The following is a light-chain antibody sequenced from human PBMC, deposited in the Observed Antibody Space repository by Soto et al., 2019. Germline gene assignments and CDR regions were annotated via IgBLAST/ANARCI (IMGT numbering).Light chain of an antibody. V-gene: IGLV2-8*01. CDR1: SGDVGRYNY. J-gene: IGLJ3*02. Sequence: QSALTQPPSASGSPGQSVTISCTGTSGDVGRYNYVSCYQQHPRKAPKLLLYEVSKRPSGVPDRFSGSKSGNTASLTVSGLQAEDEAHYDCSSYAGSNTWVFGGGTKVTVL. CDR2: EVS. CDR3: SSYAGSNTWV.